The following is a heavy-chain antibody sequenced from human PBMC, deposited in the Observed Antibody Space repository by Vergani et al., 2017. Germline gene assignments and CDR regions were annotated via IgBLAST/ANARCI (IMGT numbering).Heavy chain of an antibody. D-gene: IGHD3-9*01. Sequence: VQLVESGGGLVKPGGSLRLSCAASGFTFSSYAMSWVRQAPGKGLEWVSAISGSGGSTYYADSVKGRFTISRDNSKNTLYLQMNSLRAEDTAVYYCAKDFALYDILTGYWDYWGQGTLVTVSS. J-gene: IGHJ4*02. V-gene: IGHV3-23*04. CDR1: GFTFSSYA. CDR2: ISGSGGST. CDR3: AKDFALYDILTGYWDY.